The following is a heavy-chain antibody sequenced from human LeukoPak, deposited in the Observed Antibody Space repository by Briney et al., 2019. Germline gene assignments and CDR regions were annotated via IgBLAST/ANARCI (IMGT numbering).Heavy chain of an antibody. V-gene: IGHV1-3*01. J-gene: IGHJ4*02. Sequence: GASVKVSCKASGYTFTSYAMHWVRQAPGQRLEWMGWINAGNGNTKYSQKFQGRVTITRDTSASTAYMELSSLRSEDTAVYYCARDTQSKTTVTTSDYWGQGTLVTVSP. CDR3: ARDTQSKTTVTTSDY. CDR1: GYTFTSYA. CDR2: INAGNGNT. D-gene: IGHD4-11*01.